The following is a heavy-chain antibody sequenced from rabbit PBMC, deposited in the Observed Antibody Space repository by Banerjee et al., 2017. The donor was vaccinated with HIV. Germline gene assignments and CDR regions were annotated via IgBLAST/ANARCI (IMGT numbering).Heavy chain of an antibody. CDR1: GFTLSSSYW. D-gene: IGHD4-1*01. J-gene: IGHJ4*01. Sequence: QEQLEESGGDLVKPEGSLTLTCTASGFTLSSSYWMCWVRQAPGKGLEWIACIDAGSSGTTYYASWAKGRFTISKTSSTTVTLQMTSLTAADTATYFCARDESDSRDGWNLWGQGTLVTV. V-gene: IGHV1S45*01. CDR3: ARDESDSRDGWNL. CDR2: IDAGSSGTT.